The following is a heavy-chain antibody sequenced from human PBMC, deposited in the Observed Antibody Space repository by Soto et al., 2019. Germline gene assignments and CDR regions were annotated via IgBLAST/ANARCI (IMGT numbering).Heavy chain of an antibody. Sequence: PGGSLRLSCAASEFTFSSYLMSWVRQAPGEGLEWVTKIKYDGSEKYYVDSVKGRFTISRDNSKNSLYLQMDSLRAEDTAVYYCARLDTTLVHYGMDVWGQGPTVT. J-gene: IGHJ6*02. CDR1: EFTFSSYL. CDR2: IKYDGSEK. CDR3: ARLDTTLVHYGMDV. D-gene: IGHD5-18*01. V-gene: IGHV3-7*01.